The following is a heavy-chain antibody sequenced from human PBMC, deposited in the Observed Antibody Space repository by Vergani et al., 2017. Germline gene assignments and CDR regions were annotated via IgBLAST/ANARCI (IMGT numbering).Heavy chain of an antibody. CDR1: GFTFSSYD. D-gene: IGHD3-16*02. CDR3: ARGSLYDYVWGSYREYAFDI. CDR2: IGTAGDT. Sequence: EVQLVESGGGLVQPGGSLRLSCAASGFTFSSYDMHWVRQATGKGLEWVSAIGTAGDTYYPGSVKGRFTISRENATNSLYLQMSSLRAGDTAVYYCARGSLYDYVWGSYREYAFDIWGQGTMVTVSS. V-gene: IGHV3-13*01. J-gene: IGHJ3*02.